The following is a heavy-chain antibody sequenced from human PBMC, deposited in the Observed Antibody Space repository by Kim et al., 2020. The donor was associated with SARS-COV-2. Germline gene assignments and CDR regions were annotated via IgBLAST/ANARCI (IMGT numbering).Heavy chain of an antibody. CDR1: GFTFSSYA. D-gene: IGHD6-13*01. J-gene: IGHJ4*02. CDR2: ISYDGSNK. CDR3: ARAEENKPAAVAY. V-gene: IGHV3-30*04. Sequence: RGSLRLSCAASGFTFSSYAMHWVRQAPGKGLEWVAVISYDGSNKYYADSVKGRFTISRDNSKNTLYLQMNSLRAEDTAVYYCARAEENKPAAVAYWGQGT.